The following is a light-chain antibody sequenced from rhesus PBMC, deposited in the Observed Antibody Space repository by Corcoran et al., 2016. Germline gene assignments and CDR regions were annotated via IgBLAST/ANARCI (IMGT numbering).Light chain of an antibody. V-gene: IGKV1-22*01. CDR1: QSISSW. CDR2: KAS. CDR3: LQYSNSPFT. J-gene: IGKJ3*01. Sequence: DIQMTQSPSSLSASVGDTVTITCRASQSISSWLAWYQQKPGKSPKLLIYKASSLQSGVPSRFSGSGSGTDFTLPISSLQPEDFATYYCLQYSNSPFTFGPGTKLDIK.